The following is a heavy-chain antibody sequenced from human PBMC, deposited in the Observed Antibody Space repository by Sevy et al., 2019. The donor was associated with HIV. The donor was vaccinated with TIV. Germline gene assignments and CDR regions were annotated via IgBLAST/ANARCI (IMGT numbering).Heavy chain of an antibody. Sequence: GGSLRLSCAASGFTFDDYTMHWVRQAPGKGLEWVSLISWDGGSTYYADSVKGRFTISRDNSKNSLYLQMNSLRTEDTALYYCANGGVGYFDWLGYWGQGTLVTVSS. CDR1: GFTFDDYT. CDR2: ISWDGGST. J-gene: IGHJ4*02. D-gene: IGHD3-9*01. CDR3: ANGGVGYFDWLGY. V-gene: IGHV3-43*01.